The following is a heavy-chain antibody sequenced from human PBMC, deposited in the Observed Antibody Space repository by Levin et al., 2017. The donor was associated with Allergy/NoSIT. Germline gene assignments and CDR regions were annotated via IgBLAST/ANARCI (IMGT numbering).Heavy chain of an antibody. Sequence: SETLSLTCAVYGGSFSGYYWSWIRQPPGKGLEWIGEINHSGSTNYNPSLKSRVTISVDTSKNQFSLKLSSVTAADTAVYYCARGFLKPEGAAGYFDYWGQGTLVTVSS. CDR1: GGSFSGYY. CDR2: INHSGST. V-gene: IGHV4-34*01. J-gene: IGHJ4*02. CDR3: ARGFLKPEGAAGYFDY. D-gene: IGHD6-13*01.